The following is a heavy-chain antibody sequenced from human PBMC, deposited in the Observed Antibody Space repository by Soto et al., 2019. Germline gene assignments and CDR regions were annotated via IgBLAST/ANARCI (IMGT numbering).Heavy chain of an antibody. V-gene: IGHV1-46*01. CDR2: INPNDGST. CDR3: ARESRSRDAFDI. D-gene: IGHD6-13*01. Sequence: ASVKVSCKASGYTFTSYYMHWVRQAPGQGLEWMGLINPNDGSTSYAQKLQGRVTMTTDTSTSTAYMELRSLRSDDTAVYYCARESRSRDAFDIRGQGTMVTVSS. J-gene: IGHJ3*02. CDR1: GYTFTSYY.